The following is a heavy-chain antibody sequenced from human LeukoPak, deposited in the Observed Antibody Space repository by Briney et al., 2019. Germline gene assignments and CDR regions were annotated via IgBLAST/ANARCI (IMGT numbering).Heavy chain of an antibody. D-gene: IGHD5-18*01. J-gene: IGHJ1*01. Sequence: GGSLRLSCAASGFTFSNYGMSWVRQAPGRGLEWVSTISGSGESTYYADSVKGRFTISRDNSKSTLYLQMNSLRAEDTAVYYCAKDQGIQLWLKYFQHWGQGTLVTVSS. CDR2: ISGSGEST. CDR3: AKDQGIQLWLKYFQH. CDR1: GFTFSNYG. V-gene: IGHV3-23*01.